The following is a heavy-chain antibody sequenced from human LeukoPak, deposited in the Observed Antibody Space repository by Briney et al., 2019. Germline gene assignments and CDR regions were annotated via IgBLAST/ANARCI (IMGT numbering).Heavy chain of an antibody. CDR2: IYYSGST. Sequence: SGTLSLTCTVSGGSISSYYWSWIRQPPGKGLEWIGYIYYSGSTNYNPSLKSRVTISVDTSKNQFSLKLSSVTAADTAVYYCARASGWLFDYWGQGTLVTVSS. J-gene: IGHJ4*02. D-gene: IGHD3-10*01. V-gene: IGHV4-59*08. CDR3: ARASGWLFDY. CDR1: GGSISSYY.